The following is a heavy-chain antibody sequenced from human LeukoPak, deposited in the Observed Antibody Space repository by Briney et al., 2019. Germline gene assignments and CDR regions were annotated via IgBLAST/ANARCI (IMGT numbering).Heavy chain of an antibody. V-gene: IGHV4-31*03. CDR3: ARIHRIAPAPWYFDY. D-gene: IGHD6-13*01. J-gene: IGHJ4*02. CDR2: MYYSGST. Sequence: SQTLSLTCTLSGGXISSGGSYWGWVRQHPGKGLEWLWYMYYSGSTYYNPSLKSRVTISVDTSKNQFSLKLSSVTAADTAVYYCARIHRIAPAPWYFDYWGQGTLVTVSS. CDR1: GGXISSGGSY.